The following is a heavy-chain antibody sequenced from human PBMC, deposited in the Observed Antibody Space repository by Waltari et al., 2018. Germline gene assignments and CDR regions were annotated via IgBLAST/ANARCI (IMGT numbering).Heavy chain of an antibody. CDR3: ARDGIRGYSN. Sequence: QVQLQESGPGLVKPSQTLSLTCTVTGASISSGSYYWSWIRQPAGKGLELIGLIYTSGSTNSNPSLKSRVTISVDTSKNQFSLKLSSVTAADTAVYYCARDGIRGYSNWGQGTLVTVSS. CDR2: IYTSGST. CDR1: GASISSGSYY. J-gene: IGHJ4*02. D-gene: IGHD5-18*01. V-gene: IGHV4-61*02.